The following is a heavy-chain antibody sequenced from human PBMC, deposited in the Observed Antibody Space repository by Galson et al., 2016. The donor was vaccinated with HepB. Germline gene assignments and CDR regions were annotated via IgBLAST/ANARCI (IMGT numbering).Heavy chain of an antibody. Sequence: SETLSLTCTVSGGSISSYYWSWIRQPPGKGLEWIGYIYYSGSTNYNPSLKSRVTISVDTSKNQFPLKLSSVTAADTAVYSCARHASPRGTRWFDPWGQGILVTVSS. CDR2: IYYSGST. CDR1: GGSISSYY. CDR3: ARHASPRGTRWFDP. J-gene: IGHJ5*02. D-gene: IGHD1-14*01. V-gene: IGHV4-59*08.